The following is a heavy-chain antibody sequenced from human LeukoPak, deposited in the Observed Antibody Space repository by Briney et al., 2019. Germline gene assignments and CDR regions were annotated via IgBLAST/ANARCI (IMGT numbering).Heavy chain of an antibody. J-gene: IGHJ3*02. V-gene: IGHV1-69*05. CDR3: ARFREYGGKLRALDAFDI. D-gene: IGHD4/OR15-4a*01. CDR2: IIPIFGTA. Sequence: SVKVSCKASGYTFTSYDINWVRQAPGQGLEWMGRIIPIFGTANYAQKFQGRVTITTDESTSTAYMELSSLRSEDTAVYYCARFREYGGKLRALDAFDIWGQGTMVTVSS. CDR1: GYTFTSYD.